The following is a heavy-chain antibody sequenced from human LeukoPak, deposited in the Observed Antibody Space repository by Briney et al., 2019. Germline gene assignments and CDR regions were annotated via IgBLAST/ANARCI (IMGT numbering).Heavy chain of an antibody. V-gene: IGHV4-31*03. Sequence: SETLSLTCTVCGDSISIGGYYWSWIRQHPGKGLEWIGYIYYSGSTYYNPSLKSRVAISLDTSKNQFSLKLSSVTAADTAVHYCVRGPPSGDSSSWFDYWGQGTLVTVSS. CDR2: IYYSGST. D-gene: IGHD6-13*01. CDR1: GDSISIGGYY. J-gene: IGHJ4*02. CDR3: VRGPPSGDSSSWFDY.